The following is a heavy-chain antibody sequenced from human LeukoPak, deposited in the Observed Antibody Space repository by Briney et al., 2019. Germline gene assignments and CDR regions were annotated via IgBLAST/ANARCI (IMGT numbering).Heavy chain of an antibody. CDR1: GGSISSGSYY. D-gene: IGHD3-3*01. V-gene: IGHV4-39*01. J-gene: IGHJ5*02. CDR3: ASCALITIFGVPRGGWFDP. Sequence: SETLSLTCTVSGGSISSGSYYWGWIRQPPGKGLEWIGSIYYSGSTYYNPSLKSRVTISVDTSKNQFSLKLSSVTAADTAVYYCASCALITIFGVPRGGWFDPWGQGTLVTVSS. CDR2: IYYSGST.